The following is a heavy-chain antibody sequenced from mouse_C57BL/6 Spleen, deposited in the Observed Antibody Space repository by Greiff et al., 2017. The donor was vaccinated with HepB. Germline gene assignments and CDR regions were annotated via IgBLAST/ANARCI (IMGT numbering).Heavy chain of an antibody. CDR1: GYAFSSYW. J-gene: IGHJ1*03. CDR2: IYPGDGDT. Sequence: VQRVESGAELVKPGASVKISCKASGYAFSSYWMNWVKQRPGKGLEWIGQIYPGDGDTNYNGKFKGKATLTADKSSSTAYMQLSSLTSEDSAVYFCARGGYYGSSSYWYFDVWGTGTTVTVSS. D-gene: IGHD1-1*01. V-gene: IGHV1-80*01. CDR3: ARGGYYGSSSYWYFDV.